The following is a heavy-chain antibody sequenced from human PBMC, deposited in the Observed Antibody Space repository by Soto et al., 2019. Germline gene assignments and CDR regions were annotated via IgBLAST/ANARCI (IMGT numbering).Heavy chain of an antibody. D-gene: IGHD6-13*01. Sequence: QVQLQESGPGLVKPSQTLSLTCIVSGDSISSGGYYWSWIRQDPGKGLEWIGYIYYTGSTYYNPSLKSRVTISVDTSENQFSLKLTSVTAADTAVYYCARRAWRSSHYYFDYWGQGTLVTVSS. J-gene: IGHJ4*02. V-gene: IGHV4-31*03. CDR3: ARRAWRSSHYYFDY. CDR1: GDSISSGGYY. CDR2: IYYTGST.